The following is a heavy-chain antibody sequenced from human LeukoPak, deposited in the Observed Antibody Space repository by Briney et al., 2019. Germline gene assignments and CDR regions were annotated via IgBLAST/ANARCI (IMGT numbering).Heavy chain of an antibody. CDR3: ARGRRYKQCLDTDYYYYYYMDV. J-gene: IGHJ6*03. CDR2: MNPNSGNT. Sequence: GASVKVSCKASGYTFTSYDINWVRQDTGQGREWMGWMNPNSGNTGYAQKFQGRVTMTRNTSISTAYMELSSLRSEDTAVYYCARGRRYKQCLDTDYYYYYYMDVWGKGTTVTVSS. V-gene: IGHV1-8*01. CDR1: GYTFTSYD. D-gene: IGHD6-19*01.